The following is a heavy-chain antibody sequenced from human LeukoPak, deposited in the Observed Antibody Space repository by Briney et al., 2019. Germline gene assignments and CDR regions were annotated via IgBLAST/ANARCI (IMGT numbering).Heavy chain of an antibody. J-gene: IGHJ4*02. V-gene: IGHV3-13*01. CDR2: IGTAGDT. CDR1: GFTFSSYD. D-gene: IGHD2-15*01. Sequence: PGGSLRLSCAASGFTFSSYDMHWVRQATGKGLEWVSAIGTAGDTYYPGSVKGRFTIPRENAKNSLYLQMNSLRAGDTAVYYCARGGNRYCSGGSCYMFDYWGQGTLVTVSS. CDR3: ARGGNRYCSGGSCYMFDY.